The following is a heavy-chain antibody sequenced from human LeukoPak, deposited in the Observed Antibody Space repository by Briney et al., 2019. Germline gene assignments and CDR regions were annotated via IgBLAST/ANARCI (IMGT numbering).Heavy chain of an antibody. J-gene: IGHJ6*03. CDR3: ASAGLDYGDYGVDQNYYYYYMDV. CDR1: GGSISSGDYF. V-gene: IGHV4-30-2*01. CDR2: IYHSGST. D-gene: IGHD4-17*01. Sequence: SETLSLTCTVSGGSISSGDYFWNWIRQPPGKGLEWFGSIYHSGSTYYNPSLESRVTISVDRSKNQFSLKLSSVTAADTAVYYCASAGLDYGDYGVDQNYYYYYMDVWGKGTTVTVSS.